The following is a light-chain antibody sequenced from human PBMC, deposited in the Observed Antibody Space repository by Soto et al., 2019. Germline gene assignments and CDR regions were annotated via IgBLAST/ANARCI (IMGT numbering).Light chain of an antibody. J-gene: IGKJ4*01. CDR3: QQYSSSPPLT. V-gene: IGKV3-20*01. CDR1: QSVSSTY. CDR2: GAS. Sequence: EIVLTQSPGTLSLSPGERATLSCRASQSVSSTYFAWYQQKPGQSPRLLIYGASSRATGIPDRFSGSGSGTDFTLTISSLEPEDFAVYYCQQYSSSPPLTFGGGTTVDIK.